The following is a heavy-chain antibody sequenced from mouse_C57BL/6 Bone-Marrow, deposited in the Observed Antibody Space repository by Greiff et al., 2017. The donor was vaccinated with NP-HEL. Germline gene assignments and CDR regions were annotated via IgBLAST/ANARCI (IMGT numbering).Heavy chain of an antibody. CDR2: INPSNGGT. Sequence: VKLQQPGTELVKPGASVKLSCKASGYTFTSYWMHWVKQRPGQGLEWIGNINPSNGGTNYNEKFKSKATLTVGKSSSTAYMQLSSLTSEDSAVYYCARGDYGSSWGWYFDVWGTGTTVTVSS. CDR1: GYTFTSYW. J-gene: IGHJ1*03. CDR3: ARGDYGSSWGWYFDV. V-gene: IGHV1-53*01. D-gene: IGHD1-1*01.